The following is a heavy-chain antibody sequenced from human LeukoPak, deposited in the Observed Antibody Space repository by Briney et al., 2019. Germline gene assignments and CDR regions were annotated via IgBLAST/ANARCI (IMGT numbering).Heavy chain of an antibody. J-gene: IGHJ5*02. CDR2: IYYSGST. CDR1: GGSISSGGFY. CDR3: ARGIQFVDP. D-gene: IGHD5-18*01. V-gene: IGHV4-31*03. Sequence: PSETLSLTCTVSGGSISSGGFYWSWIRQHPGKGLEWIGYIYYSGSTYYNPSLRSRVTISVDTSKDQFSLKLYSMTAADTAVYYCARGIQFVDPWGQGTLVTVSS.